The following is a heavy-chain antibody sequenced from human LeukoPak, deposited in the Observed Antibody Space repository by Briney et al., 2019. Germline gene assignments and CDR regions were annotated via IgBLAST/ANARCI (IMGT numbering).Heavy chain of an antibody. CDR1: GFTFDDYA. V-gene: IGHV3-9*01. Sequence: GGSLRLSCAASGFTFDDYAVHWVRQAPGKGLEWVSGISWNSGSIGYADSVKGRFTISRDNAKNSLYLQMNSLRAEDTALYYCAKDIGLAGFRAAEFDYYYYYGMDVWGQGTTVTVSS. J-gene: IGHJ6*02. CDR3: AKDIGLAGFRAAEFDYYYYYGMDV. CDR2: ISWNSGSI. D-gene: IGHD6-13*01.